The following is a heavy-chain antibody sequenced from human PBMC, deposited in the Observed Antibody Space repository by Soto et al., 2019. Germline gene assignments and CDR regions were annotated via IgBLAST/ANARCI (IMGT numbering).Heavy chain of an antibody. CDR2: ISSSGSTI. V-gene: IGHV3-11*01. CDR1: GFTFSDYY. Sequence: GGSLRLSCAASGFTFSDYYMSWIRQAPGKGLEWVSYISSSGSTIYYADSVKGRFTISRDNAKNSLYLQMNSLRAEDTAVYYCARASDAGIAAAGTVYYGMDVWGQGTTVTVSS. CDR3: ARASDAGIAAAGTVYYGMDV. D-gene: IGHD6-13*01. J-gene: IGHJ6*02.